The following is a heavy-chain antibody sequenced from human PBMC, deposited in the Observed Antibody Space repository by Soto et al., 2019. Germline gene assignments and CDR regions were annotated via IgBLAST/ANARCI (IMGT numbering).Heavy chain of an antibody. J-gene: IGHJ4*02. Sequence: QVQLVQSGAELKKPGSSVKVSCTASGDTFSFYTMNWVRQAPGQGPEWMGRIIPMVRMENYAQKFQGRVTIIADKSTSTSYMELSSLRSEDTAVYYCAPNYGSGSAPFDYWGQGTLVTVSS. D-gene: IGHD3-10*01. CDR1: GDTFSFYT. CDR3: APNYGSGSAPFDY. V-gene: IGHV1-69*02. CDR2: IIPMVRME.